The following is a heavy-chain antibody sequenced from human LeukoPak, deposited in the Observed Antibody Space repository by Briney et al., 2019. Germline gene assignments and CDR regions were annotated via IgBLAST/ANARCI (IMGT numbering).Heavy chain of an antibody. CDR2: ISGSGGGI. CDR1: GFTFSSYA. V-gene: IGHV3-23*01. Sequence: GGSLRLSCAASGFTFSSYAMNWVRQAPGKGLEWVSGISGSGGGIYYADSVNGRFTISRDNSKNTVYLQMNSLRAEDTAVYYCALKTGTVYYWGQGTLVTVSS. CDR3: ALKTGTVYY. D-gene: IGHD1-1*01. J-gene: IGHJ4*02.